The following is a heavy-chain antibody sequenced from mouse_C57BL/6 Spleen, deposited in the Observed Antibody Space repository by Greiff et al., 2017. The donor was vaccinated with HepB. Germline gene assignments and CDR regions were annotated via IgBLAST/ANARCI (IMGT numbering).Heavy chain of an antibody. CDR2: ISDGGSYT. Sequence: VESGGGLVKPGGSLKLSCAASGFTFSSYAMSWVRQTPEKRLEWVATISDGGSYTYYPDNVKGRFTISRDNAKNNLYLQMSHLKSEDTAMYYCARDRRRSSAMDYWGQGTSVTVSS. CDR3: ARDRRRSSAMDY. CDR1: GFTFSSYA. V-gene: IGHV5-4*01. J-gene: IGHJ4*01.